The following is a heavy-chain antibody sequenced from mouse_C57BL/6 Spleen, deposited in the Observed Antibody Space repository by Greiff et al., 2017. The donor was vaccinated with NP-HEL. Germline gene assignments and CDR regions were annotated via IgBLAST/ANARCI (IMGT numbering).Heavy chain of an antibody. J-gene: IGHJ2*01. D-gene: IGHD2-4*01. CDR3: ARHYDYPDY. CDR1: GFTFSSYA. V-gene: IGHV5-4*03. Sequence: EVKLMESGGGLVKPGGSLKLSCAASGFTFSSYAMSWVRQTPEKRLEWVATISDGGSYTYYPDNVKGRFTISRDNAQNNLYLQMSHLKSEDTAMYYCARHYDYPDYWGQGTTLTVSS. CDR2: ISDGGSYT.